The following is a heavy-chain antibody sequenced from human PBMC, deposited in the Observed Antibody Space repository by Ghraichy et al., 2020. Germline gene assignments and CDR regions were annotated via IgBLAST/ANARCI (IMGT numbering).Heavy chain of an antibody. CDR2: ITADGEST. CDR1: GFTFDDYT. V-gene: IGHV3-43*01. J-gene: IGHJ2*01. CDR3: SKERARYFDF. Sequence: GESLNISCAASGFTFDDYTMHWVRQVPRKGLDWVSLITADGESTFYADSVKGRFTISKDNSRNSLYLQMTSLRTEDSGLYYCSKERARYFDFWGRGTLVTVSS.